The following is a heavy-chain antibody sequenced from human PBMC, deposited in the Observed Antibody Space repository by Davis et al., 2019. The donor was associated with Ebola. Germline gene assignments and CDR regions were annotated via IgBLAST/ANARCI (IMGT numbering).Heavy chain of an antibody. J-gene: IGHJ4*02. Sequence: AASVKVSCKASGGTFSSYAISWVRQAPGQGLEWMGGIIPIFGTANYAQKFQGRVTITADKSTSTAYMELSSLRSEDTAVYYCARSLSRELELRIFDYWGQGTLVTVSS. V-gene: IGHV1-69*06. D-gene: IGHD1-7*01. CDR1: GGTFSSYA. CDR2: IIPIFGTA. CDR3: ARSLSRELELRIFDY.